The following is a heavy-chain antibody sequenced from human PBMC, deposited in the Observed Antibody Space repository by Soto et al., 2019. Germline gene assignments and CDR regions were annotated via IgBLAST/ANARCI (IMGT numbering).Heavy chain of an antibody. CDR3: ARGGSRDSGTYHNRWFDP. CDR2: ISAYNSNT. D-gene: IGHD3-10*01. J-gene: IGHJ5*02. CDR1: GYTLTSYG. Sequence: ASVKLSCKASGYTLTSYGISWVRQAPGQGLEWMGWISAYNSNTNYAQKLQGRVTMTTDTSTSTAYMELRSLRSDDTAVYYCARGGSRDSGTYHNRWFDPWGQGTLVTVSS. V-gene: IGHV1-18*01.